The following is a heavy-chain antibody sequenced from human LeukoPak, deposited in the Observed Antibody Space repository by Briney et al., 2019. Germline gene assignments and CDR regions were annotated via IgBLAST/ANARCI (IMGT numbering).Heavy chain of an antibody. V-gene: IGHV4-38-2*02. CDR2: IYHSGST. CDR3: ARDARVDYYGSGSYYTNWFDP. J-gene: IGHJ5*02. D-gene: IGHD3-10*01. Sequence: PSETLSLTCAVSGYSISSGYYWGWIRQPPGKGLEWIGSIYHSGSTYYNPSLKSRVTISVDTSKNQFSLKLSSVTAADTAVYYCARDARVDYYGSGSYYTNWFDPWGQGTLVTASS. CDR1: GYSISSGYY.